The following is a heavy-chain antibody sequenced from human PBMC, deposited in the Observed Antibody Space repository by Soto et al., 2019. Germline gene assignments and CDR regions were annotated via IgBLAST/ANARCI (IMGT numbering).Heavy chain of an antibody. D-gene: IGHD2-21*02. CDR2: ISGGGGST. Sequence: EVQLLESGGGLVQPGGSLRLSCAASGFTFGNFGMNWVRQAPGKGLEWVSGISGGGGSTYYADSVKGRFTISRDPSKNTIFLEMNSLRAEDTAVYYCAKGFIVVVTVIRPDDAFEFWGQGTLVTVSS. CDR1: GFTFGNFG. J-gene: IGHJ3*01. CDR3: AKGFIVVVTVIRPDDAFEF. V-gene: IGHV3-23*01.